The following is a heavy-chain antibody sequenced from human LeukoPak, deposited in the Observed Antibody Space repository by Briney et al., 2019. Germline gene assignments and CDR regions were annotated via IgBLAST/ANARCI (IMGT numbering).Heavy chain of an antibody. J-gene: IGHJ4*02. D-gene: IGHD1-26*01. CDR2: ISYDGSYK. CDR3: AKEVSVGATLDY. Sequence: GGSLRLFCSASGFTFSSYGMHWVRQAPGKGREWVAVISYDGSYKYYADSVKGRFTISRDNSKNTLFLQMNSLRDEDTAVYYCAKEVSVGATLDYWGQGTLVTVSS. CDR1: GFTFSSYG. V-gene: IGHV3-30*18.